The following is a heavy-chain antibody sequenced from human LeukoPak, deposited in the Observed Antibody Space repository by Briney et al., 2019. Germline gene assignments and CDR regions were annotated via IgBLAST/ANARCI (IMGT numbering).Heavy chain of an antibody. CDR1: GGSINSANHY. D-gene: IGHD6-13*01. Sequence: SETLSLTCSVSGGSINSANHYWNWIRQPPGKGLEWIGYIYYTGSTNYNPSLKSRVTMSVDTSKNQFSLNLRSVTPEDTAVYYCARNLIPEQLVLNFWGQGTLVTVSS. J-gene: IGHJ4*02. CDR2: IYYTGST. V-gene: IGHV4-61*01. CDR3: ARNLIPEQLVLNF.